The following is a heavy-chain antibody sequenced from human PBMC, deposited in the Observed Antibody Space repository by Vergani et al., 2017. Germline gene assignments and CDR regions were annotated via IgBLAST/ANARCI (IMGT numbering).Heavy chain of an antibody. D-gene: IGHD2-15*01. J-gene: IGHJ4*02. Sequence: QVQLVQSGAEVKKPGSSVKVSCKASGGTFSSYAISWVRQAPGQGLEWMGRIIPILGIANYAQKFQGRVTITADKSTSTAYMELSSLRSEATAVYYCARDKCSGGSCYGEVSDYWGQGTLVTVSS. CDR1: GGTFSSYA. V-gene: IGHV1-69*04. CDR2: IIPILGIA. CDR3: ARDKCSGGSCYGEVSDY.